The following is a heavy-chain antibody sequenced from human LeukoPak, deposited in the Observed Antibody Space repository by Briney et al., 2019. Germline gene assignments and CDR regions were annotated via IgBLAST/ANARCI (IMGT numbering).Heavy chain of an antibody. CDR2: ISFDGSDA. Sequence: VWVSCISFDGSDATYADSVKGPFTISRDNAKNTLHLQMDSLTVEDTAVYYCAVSTWMDPWGQGPLVTVSS. CDR3: AVSTWMDP. D-gene: IGHD3-16*01. V-gene: IGHV3-74*01. J-gene: IGHJ5*02.